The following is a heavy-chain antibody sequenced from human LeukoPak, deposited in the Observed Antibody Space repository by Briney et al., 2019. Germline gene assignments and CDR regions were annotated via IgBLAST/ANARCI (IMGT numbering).Heavy chain of an antibody. CDR1: GFTVSSNY. Sequence: GGSLRLSCAASGFTVSSNYMNWVRQAPGKGLEWVSYMSSSGSIYYADSVKGRFTISRDNAKNSLYLQMNSLRDEDTAVYYCARRFDSWGQGTLVTVSS. V-gene: IGHV3-48*02. CDR2: MSSSGSI. J-gene: IGHJ4*02. CDR3: ARRFDS.